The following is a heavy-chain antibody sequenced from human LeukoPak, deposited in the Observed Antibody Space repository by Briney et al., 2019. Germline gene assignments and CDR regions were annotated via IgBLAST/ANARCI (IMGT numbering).Heavy chain of an antibody. D-gene: IGHD5-18*01. Sequence: GGSLRLSCAASGFTFSRYGTHWVRQAPGKGLEWAAIISYDGSNKYYADSVKGRFTISRDNSKSTLYLQMNSLSTEDTAVYYCAKGRTQLWLDDAFDIWGQGTMVTVSS. CDR3: AKGRTQLWLDDAFDI. J-gene: IGHJ3*02. V-gene: IGHV3-30*18. CDR1: GFTFSRYG. CDR2: ISYDGSNK.